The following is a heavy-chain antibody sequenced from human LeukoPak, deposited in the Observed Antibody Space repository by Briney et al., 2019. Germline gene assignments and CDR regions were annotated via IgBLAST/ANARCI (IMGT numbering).Heavy chain of an antibody. J-gene: IGHJ4*02. V-gene: IGHV3-21*01. D-gene: IGHD3-22*01. CDR2: ISSSSSYI. CDR3: ARGRRVAMIVVVITSPFDY. Sequence: GSLRLSCAASGFTFSSYSMNWVRQAPGKGLEWVSSISSSSSYIYYADSVKGRFTISRDNAKNSLYLQMNSLRAEDTAVYYCARGRRVAMIVVVITSPFDYWGQGTLVTVSS. CDR1: GFTFSSYS.